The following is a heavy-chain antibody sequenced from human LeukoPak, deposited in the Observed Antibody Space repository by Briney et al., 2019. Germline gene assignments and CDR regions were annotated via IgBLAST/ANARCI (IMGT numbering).Heavy chain of an antibody. CDR1: GGSISSYY. D-gene: IGHD4-17*01. CDR2: IYYSGST. CDR3: ARSPMTTVTTRPFDI. V-gene: IGHV4-59*01. J-gene: IGHJ3*02. Sequence: SETLSLTCTVSGGSISSYYWSWIRQPPGKGLEWIGYIYYSGSTNYNPSFKSRVTISVDTSKNQFSLKLSSVTAADTAVYYCARSPMTTVTTRPFDIWGQGTMVTVSS.